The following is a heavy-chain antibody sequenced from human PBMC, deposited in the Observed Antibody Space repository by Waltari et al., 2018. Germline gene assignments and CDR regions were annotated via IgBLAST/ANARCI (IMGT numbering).Heavy chain of an antibody. V-gene: IGHV1-2*06. D-gene: IGHD3-3*01. Sequence: QVQLVQSGAEVKKPGASVKVSCKASGYTFTGYYMHWVRQAPGQGLEWMGRIHPNSGGTNYAQKFQGRVTMTRDTSISTAYMELSRLRSDDTAVYYCARGVVTIFGVFYYYMDVWGKGTTVTVSS. CDR1: GYTFTGYY. CDR2: IHPNSGGT. CDR3: ARGVVTIFGVFYYYMDV. J-gene: IGHJ6*03.